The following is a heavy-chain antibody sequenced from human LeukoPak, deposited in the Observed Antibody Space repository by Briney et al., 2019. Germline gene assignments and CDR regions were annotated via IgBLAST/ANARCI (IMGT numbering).Heavy chain of an antibody. CDR1: GFTFSSYS. CDR2: ISSSSSYI. Sequence: GGSLRLSCAASGFTFSSYSMNWVRQAPGKGLEWVSSISSSSSYIYYAASVKGRFTISRDNAKNSLYLQMNSLRAEDTAVYYCARDKTYYDSSGYYSPRGSYFDYWDQGTLVTVSS. V-gene: IGHV3-21*01. J-gene: IGHJ4*02. CDR3: ARDKTYYDSSGYYSPRGSYFDY. D-gene: IGHD3-22*01.